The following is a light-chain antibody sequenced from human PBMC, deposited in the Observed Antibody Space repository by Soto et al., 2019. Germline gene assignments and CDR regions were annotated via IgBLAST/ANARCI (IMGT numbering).Light chain of an antibody. CDR3: CSYASSSTYV. CDR1: SSDVGNYNL. CDR2: EGS. V-gene: IGLV2-23*01. J-gene: IGLJ1*01. Sequence: QSVLTHPASVSGSPGQSITISCNGTSSDVGNYNLVSWYQHDPGKAPKLLIYEGSKRPSGVSDRFSGSKSGNTASLTISGLQAEDEADYYCCSYASSSTYVFGTGTKVTVL.